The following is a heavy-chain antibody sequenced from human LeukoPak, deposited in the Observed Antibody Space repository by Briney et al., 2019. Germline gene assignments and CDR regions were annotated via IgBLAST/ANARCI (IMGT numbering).Heavy chain of an antibody. CDR1: GYIFTGHY. V-gene: IGHV1-2*02. D-gene: IGHD4-11*01. J-gene: IGHJ4*02. Sequence: ASVKVSCKASGYIFTGHYMHWVRQAPGQGLEWMGRINPNNGDTNYAQKFQGRVTMTRDTSINTVYMELSRLKSDDMALYYSARDPFADYTFDYWGQGTQVTVSS. CDR2: INPNNGDT. CDR3: ARDPFADYTFDY.